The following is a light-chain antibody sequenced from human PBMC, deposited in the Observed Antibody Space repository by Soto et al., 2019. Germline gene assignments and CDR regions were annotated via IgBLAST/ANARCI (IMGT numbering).Light chain of an antibody. J-gene: IGKJ2*01. Sequence: DIQMTQSPSSLSASVGDRVTITCRASQSISSSLNWYQQKPGKAPKLLIYAASSLQSGVPSRFSGSGSGTDFTLTISSLQPEDVATYYCQQSYSTPDPFGQGTQLEIK. CDR3: QQSYSTPDP. V-gene: IGKV1-39*01. CDR1: QSISSS. CDR2: AAS.